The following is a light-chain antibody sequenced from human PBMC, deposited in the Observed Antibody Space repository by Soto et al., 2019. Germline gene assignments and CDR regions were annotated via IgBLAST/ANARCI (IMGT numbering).Light chain of an antibody. CDR3: QQYGSSGT. CDR2: GAS. CDR1: QSVSNNY. V-gene: IGKV3-20*01. J-gene: IGKJ1*01. Sequence: FTQSAGTLSLYTGERATLSCRASQSVSNNYLAWYQQKPGQAPRLLIYGASNRATGIPDRFSGSGSGTDFTLTSIRLEPEDFAVYYCQQYGSSGTFGQGTKVDNK.